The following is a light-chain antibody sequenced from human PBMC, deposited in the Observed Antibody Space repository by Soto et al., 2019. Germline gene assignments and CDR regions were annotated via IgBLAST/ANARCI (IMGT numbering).Light chain of an antibody. CDR3: QSYDNNNQV. J-gene: IGLJ2*01. V-gene: IGLV6-57*03. Sequence: NFMLTQPHSVSESPGKTVTISCTRSSGSIASNYVQWHQQRPGSAPTTVIYEDNQRLSGVPDRFSGSIDSSSNSASLTISGLKTEDEADYDCQSYDNNNQVFGGGTKFTVL. CDR2: EDN. CDR1: SGSIASNY.